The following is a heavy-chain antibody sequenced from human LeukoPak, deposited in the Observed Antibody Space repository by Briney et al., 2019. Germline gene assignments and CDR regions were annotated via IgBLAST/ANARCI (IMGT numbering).Heavy chain of an antibody. V-gene: IGHV4-34*01. CDR3: ARGRRYYYDSSRNPNWFDP. Sequence: SETLSLTCAAYGGSFSGYYWSWIRQPPGKGLEWIGEINHSGSTNYNPSLKSRVTISVDTSKNQFSLKLSSVTAADTAVYYCARGRRYYYDSSRNPNWFDPWGQGTLVTVSS. J-gene: IGHJ5*02. CDR1: GGSFSGYY. D-gene: IGHD3-22*01. CDR2: INHSGST.